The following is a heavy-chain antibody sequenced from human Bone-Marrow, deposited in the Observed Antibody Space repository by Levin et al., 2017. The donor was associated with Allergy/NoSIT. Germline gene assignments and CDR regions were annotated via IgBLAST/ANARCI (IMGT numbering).Heavy chain of an antibody. D-gene: IGHD5-18*01. CDR1: GYTFTGYY. CDR3: ARGRGYSYGYSYNWFDP. V-gene: IGHV1-8*02. J-gene: IGHJ5*02. Sequence: ASVKVSCKASGYTFTGYYMHWVRQAPGQGLEWMGWMNPNSGNTGYAQKFQGRVTMTRNTSISTAYMELSSLRSEDTAVYYCARGRGYSYGYSYNWFDPWGQGTLVTVSS. CDR2: MNPNSGNT.